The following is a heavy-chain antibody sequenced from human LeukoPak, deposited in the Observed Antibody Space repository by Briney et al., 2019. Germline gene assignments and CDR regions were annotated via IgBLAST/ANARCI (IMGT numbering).Heavy chain of an antibody. V-gene: IGHV1-2*02. CDR3: ARVLQDDYVWGTYRPFDY. J-gene: IGHJ4*02. Sequence: ASVKVSYKASGYTFTGYYIHWVRQAPGQGLEWMGWINPNSGGTNYAQRFQGRVTMTRDTSISTAYMELGRLRSDDTATYYCARVLQDDYVWGTYRPFDYWGQGTLVTVSS. CDR1: GYTFTGYY. CDR2: INPNSGGT. D-gene: IGHD3-16*02.